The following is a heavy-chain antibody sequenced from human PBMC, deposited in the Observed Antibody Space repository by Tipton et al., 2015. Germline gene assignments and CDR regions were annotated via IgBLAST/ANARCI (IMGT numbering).Heavy chain of an antibody. J-gene: IGHJ4*02. V-gene: IGHV4-38-2*01. D-gene: IGHD6-6*01. CDR2: ISHSGNT. CDR3: ARGELGDFDS. CDR1: AYSISTDYY. Sequence: TLSLTCAVSAYSISTDYYWVWIRQPPGKGLEWIGSISHSGNTYYNPSLKSRVTMSRDTSKNQFSLQLSSVTDADTAVYYCARGELGDFDSWGQGTLVTVSS.